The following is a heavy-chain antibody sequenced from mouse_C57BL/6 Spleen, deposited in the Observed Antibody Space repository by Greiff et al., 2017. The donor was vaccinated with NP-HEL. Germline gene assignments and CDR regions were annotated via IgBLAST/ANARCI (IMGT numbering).Heavy chain of an antibody. CDR2: IDPSDSYT. CDR3: ARAPYGNYVRDFDC. V-gene: IGHV1-50*01. D-gene: IGHD2-1*01. Sequence: VKLQASGAELVKPGASVKLSCKASGYTFTSYWMQWVKQRPGQGLEWIGEIDPSDSYTNYNSKFKGKATLTVDTSSTTAYRQLSSLTSEDSAVYYGARAPYGNYVRDFDCWGQGTTLTVST. J-gene: IGHJ2*01. CDR1: GYTFTSYW.